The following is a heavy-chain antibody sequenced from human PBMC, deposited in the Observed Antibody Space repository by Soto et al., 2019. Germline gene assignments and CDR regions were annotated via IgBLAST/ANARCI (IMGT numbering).Heavy chain of an antibody. CDR1: GFTFSSYA. CDR2: VSAGGDMT. D-gene: IGHD2-15*01. CDR3: ARGDSGGSGSPASYYCSGLDV. V-gene: IGHV3-23*01. J-gene: IGHJ6*02. Sequence: DVQLLESGGHLVQPGGSLRLSCAASGFTFSSYAMSWVRQAPGKGLEWVSSVSAGGDMTYYSDSVKGRLTISRDNSNNALFLQMNSLRIEDTALYYSARGDSGGSGSPASYYCSGLDVWGQGTTVTVS.